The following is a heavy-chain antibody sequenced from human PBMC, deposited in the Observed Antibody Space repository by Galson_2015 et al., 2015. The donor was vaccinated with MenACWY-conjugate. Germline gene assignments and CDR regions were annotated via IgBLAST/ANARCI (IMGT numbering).Heavy chain of an antibody. D-gene: IGHD4-23*01. Sequence: PALVKPTQTLTLTCTFSGFSLSTSGMCVSWIRQPPGKALEWLALIDWDDDKYYSTSLKTRLTISKDTSKNQVVLTMTNMDPVDTATYYCARVYNLGDYGGNPQIFDYWGQGTLVTVSS. CDR1: GFSLSTSGMC. CDR3: ARVYNLGDYGGNPQIFDY. V-gene: IGHV2-70*01. CDR2: IDWDDDK. J-gene: IGHJ4*02.